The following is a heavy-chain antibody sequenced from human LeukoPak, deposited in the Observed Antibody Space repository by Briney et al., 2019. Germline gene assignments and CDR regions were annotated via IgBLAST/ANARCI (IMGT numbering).Heavy chain of an antibody. CDR1: GFTFSSYS. J-gene: IGHJ4*02. D-gene: IGHD5-12*01. CDR2: ISSSSSTI. Sequence: GGSLRLSCAASGFTFSSYSMNWVRQAPGKGLEWVSYISSSSSTIYYADSVKGRFTISRDNAKKSLYLQMNSLRAADTAVYCCARDEVATLFDYWGQGTLVTVSS. V-gene: IGHV3-48*01. CDR3: ARDEVATLFDY.